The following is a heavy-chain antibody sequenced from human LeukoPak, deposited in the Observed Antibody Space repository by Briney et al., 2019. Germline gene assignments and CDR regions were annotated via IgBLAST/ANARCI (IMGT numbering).Heavy chain of an antibody. Sequence: ETPSLTCTPPGGSTSSYYWNWSRPAPQDGLEWSGLIYSSGSTNYNPSLSSRVTMSVDTSKNQFSLKLRSVTDADTAVYHCARGGSCGWRIGYYFDFWGQGTLVTVSS. CDR2: IYSSGST. CDR1: GGSTSSYY. CDR3: ARGGSCGWRIGYYFDF. J-gene: IGHJ4*02. D-gene: IGHD6-25*01. V-gene: IGHV4-4*07.